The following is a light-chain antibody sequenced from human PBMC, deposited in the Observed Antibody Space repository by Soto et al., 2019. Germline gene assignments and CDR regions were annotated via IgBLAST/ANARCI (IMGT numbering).Light chain of an antibody. V-gene: IGKV3-20*01. CDR2: GAS. CDR1: QSFGSTY. J-gene: IGKJ2*01. CDR3: QQYGSSPYT. Sequence: DIVLTQSPGTLSLSPGERATLSCRASQSFGSTYLVWYQQKPGQAPRLLIYGASSRATGIPDRFSGSVSGTDFTLTISRLEPEDFAVYYCQQYGSSPYTFGQGTELEIK.